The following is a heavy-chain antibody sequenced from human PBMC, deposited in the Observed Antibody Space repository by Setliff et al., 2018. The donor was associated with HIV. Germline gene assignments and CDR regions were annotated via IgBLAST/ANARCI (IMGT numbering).Heavy chain of an antibody. V-gene: IGHV4-59*08. CDR1: GGSISRYY. CDR2: FYYIGST. CDR3: ARHVDIVAPFDF. Sequence: SETLSLTCTVSGGSISRYYWSWVRQPPGKGLEWIGCFYYIGSTKYNPSLKSRVTISVDTTKNQISLKLNFVTAADTAVYYCARHVDIVAPFDFWGQGTLVTSPQ. D-gene: IGHD5-12*01. J-gene: IGHJ4*02.